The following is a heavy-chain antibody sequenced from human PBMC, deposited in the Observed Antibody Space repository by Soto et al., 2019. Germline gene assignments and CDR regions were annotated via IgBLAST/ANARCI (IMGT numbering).Heavy chain of an antibody. CDR1: GFTFSSYD. Sequence: PGGSLRLSCAASGFTFSSYDMHWVRQATGKGLEWVSAIGTAGDTYYPGSVKGRFTISRENAKNSLYLQMNSLRAGDTAVYYCARLRSYYYYMDVWGKGTTVTAP. CDR2: IGTAGDT. CDR3: ARLRSYYYYMDV. J-gene: IGHJ6*03. V-gene: IGHV3-13*01.